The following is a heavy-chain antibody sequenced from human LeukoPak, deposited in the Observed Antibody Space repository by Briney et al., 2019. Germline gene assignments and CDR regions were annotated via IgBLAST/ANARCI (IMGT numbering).Heavy chain of an antibody. CDR1: GGSISSYF. J-gene: IGHJ4*02. V-gene: IGHV4-59*08. Sequence: GKPSETLSLTCSVSGGSISSYFWGWIRQPPGKGLEWIAYISDIGSINYNPSLKSRVTISLDTSKNQFSLKLSSVTAADTAVYYCAGHHPRNTVDFWGQATLVTVSS. CDR2: ISDIGSI. D-gene: IGHD2-8*02. CDR3: AGHHPRNTVDF.